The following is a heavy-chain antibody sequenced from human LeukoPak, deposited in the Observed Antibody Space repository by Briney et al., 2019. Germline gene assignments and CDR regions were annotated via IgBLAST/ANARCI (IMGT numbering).Heavy chain of an antibody. D-gene: IGHD5-12*01. CDR2: ISGGGGST. CDR3: ARLGAYDRYFFDY. V-gene: IGHV3-23*01. CDR1: GFTFSSYA. J-gene: IGHJ4*02. Sequence: GGSLRLSCAVSGFTFSSYAMSWVRQAPGKGLECVSPISGGGGSTHYADSVKGRFTISRDSSKNTVFLQMNSLRAEDTALYYCARLGAYDRYFFDYWGQGTLVTVSS.